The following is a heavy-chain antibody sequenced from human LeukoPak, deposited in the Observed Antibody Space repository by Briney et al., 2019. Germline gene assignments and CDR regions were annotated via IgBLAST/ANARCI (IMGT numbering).Heavy chain of an antibody. CDR2: ISSSSSTI. J-gene: IGHJ3*02. D-gene: IGHD3-10*01. CDR1: GFTFSSYS. Sequence: GGSLRLSCAASGFTFSSYSMNWVRQAPGKGLEWVSYISSSSSTIYYADSVKGRFTISRDNAKNSLYLQMNSLRAEDTAVYYCARDEHDGSGSPAFDIWGQGTMVTVSS. V-gene: IGHV3-48*04. CDR3: ARDEHDGSGSPAFDI.